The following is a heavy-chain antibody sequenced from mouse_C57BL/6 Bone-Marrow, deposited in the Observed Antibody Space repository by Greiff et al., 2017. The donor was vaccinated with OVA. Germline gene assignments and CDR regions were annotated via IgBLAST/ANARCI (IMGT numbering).Heavy chain of an antibody. D-gene: IGHD2-4*01. CDR1: GFTFNTYA. J-gene: IGHJ4*01. Sequence: EVQRVESGGGLVQPKGSLKLSCAASGFTFNTYAMHWVRQAPGKGLEWVARIRSKSSNYATYYADSVKDRFTISRDDSQSMLYLQMNNLKTEDTAMYYCVRPYYDYDDVPYYYAMDYWGQGTSVTVSS. CDR2: IRSKSSNYAT. CDR3: VRPYYDYDDVPYYYAMDY. V-gene: IGHV10-3*01.